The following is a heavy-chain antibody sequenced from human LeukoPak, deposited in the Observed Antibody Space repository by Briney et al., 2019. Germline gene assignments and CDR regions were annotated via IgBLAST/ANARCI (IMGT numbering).Heavy chain of an antibody. CDR1: GDSISTHY. CDR2: VYYSGST. V-gene: IGHV4-59*11. Sequence: SETLSLTCTVSGDSISTHYWSWIRQPPGKGLEWIGNVYYSGSTKYNSSLKSRISISVDTSKNLFALKLSSVTAADTAVYFCARERCSSPSCFGDMDVWGKGTTVTVSS. CDR3: ARERCSSPSCFGDMDV. J-gene: IGHJ6*03. D-gene: IGHD2-2*01.